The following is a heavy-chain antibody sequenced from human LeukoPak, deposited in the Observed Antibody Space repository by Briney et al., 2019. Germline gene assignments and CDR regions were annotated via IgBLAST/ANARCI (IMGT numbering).Heavy chain of an antibody. V-gene: IGHV1-46*01. Sequence: ASVKVSCKASGYTFTSYYVHWVRQAPGQGLEWMGIINPSGGSTSYAQKFQGRVTMTRDMSTSTVYMELSSLRSEDTAVYYCARDYYDSSGYATLYYYYYMDVWGKGTTVTVSS. CDR1: GYTFTSYY. CDR2: INPSGGST. D-gene: IGHD3-22*01. J-gene: IGHJ6*03. CDR3: ARDYYDSSGYATLYYYYYMDV.